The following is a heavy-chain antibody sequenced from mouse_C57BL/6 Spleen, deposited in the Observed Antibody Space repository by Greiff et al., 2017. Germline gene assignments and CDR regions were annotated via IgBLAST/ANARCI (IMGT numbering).Heavy chain of an antibody. J-gene: IGHJ4*01. Sequence: QVQLQQPGAELVKPGASVKMSCKASGYTFTSYWITWVKQRPGQGLEWIGDIYPGSGSTNYNEKFKSKATLTVDTSSSQAYMQLSSLTSEDSAVYYCARAGGLRGEDAMDYWGQGTSVTVSS. CDR2: IYPGSGST. V-gene: IGHV1-55*01. CDR1: GYTFTSYW. CDR3: ARAGGLRGEDAMDY. D-gene: IGHD2-4*01.